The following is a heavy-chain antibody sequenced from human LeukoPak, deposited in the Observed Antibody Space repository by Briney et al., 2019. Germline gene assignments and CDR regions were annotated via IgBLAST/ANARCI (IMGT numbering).Heavy chain of an antibody. V-gene: IGHV3-11*01. Sequence: GGSLRLSCAASGFTFSDYYMSWIRQAPGKGLDWVSYISSSGSTIYYADSVKGRFTISRDNAKNSLYLQMNSLRAEDTAVYYCAKDGSYYQNFFDYWGQGTLVTVSS. J-gene: IGHJ4*02. CDR1: GFTFSDYY. CDR3: AKDGSYYQNFFDY. D-gene: IGHD1-26*01. CDR2: ISSSGSTI.